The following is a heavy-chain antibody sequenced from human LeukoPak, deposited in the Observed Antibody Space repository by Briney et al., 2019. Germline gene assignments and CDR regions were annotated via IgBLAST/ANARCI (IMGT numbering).Heavy chain of an antibody. J-gene: IGHJ4*02. CDR1: GGSISSGGYS. CDR2: IYHSGST. V-gene: IGHV4-30-2*01. Sequence: SQTLSLTCAVSGGSISSGGYSWSWIRQPPGKGLEWIGYIYHSGSTYYNPSLKSRVTISVDKSKNQFSLKLSSVTAADTAVDYCARRCSTGTAMVRMFPFDSWGQGTLVTVSS. CDR3: ARRCSTGTAMVRMFPFDS. D-gene: IGHD5-18*01.